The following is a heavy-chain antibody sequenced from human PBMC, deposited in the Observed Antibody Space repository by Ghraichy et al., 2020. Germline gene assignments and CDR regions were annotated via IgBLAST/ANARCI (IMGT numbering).Heavy chain of an antibody. CDR1: GDSVSSNSAA. D-gene: IGHD3-10*01. V-gene: IGHV6-1*01. CDR3: ARANFMVRLRGYYYYGMDV. Sequence: SQTLSLTCAISGDSVSSNSAAWNWIRQSPSRGLEWLGRTYYRSKWYNDYAVSVKSRITINPDTSKNQFSLQLNSVTPEDTAVYYCARANFMVRLRGYYYYGMDVWGQGTTVTVSS. J-gene: IGHJ6*02. CDR2: TYYRSKWYN.